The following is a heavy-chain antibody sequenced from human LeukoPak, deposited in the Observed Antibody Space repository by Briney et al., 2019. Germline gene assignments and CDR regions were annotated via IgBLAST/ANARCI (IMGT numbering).Heavy chain of an antibody. CDR1: GFSFDDYA. CDR2: ITWNSDFT. V-gene: IGHV3-9*01. CDR3: TKDVADYVWGDYRHFDI. J-gene: IGHJ5*02. D-gene: IGHD3-16*02. Sequence: GGSLRLSCAASGFSFDDYAMHWVRQSPRKGLEWVAGITWNSDFTALADSVKGRFSISRDNANNSVFLHMNFLTADDTAVYYCTKDVADYVWGDYRHFDIWGQGTLVTVSA.